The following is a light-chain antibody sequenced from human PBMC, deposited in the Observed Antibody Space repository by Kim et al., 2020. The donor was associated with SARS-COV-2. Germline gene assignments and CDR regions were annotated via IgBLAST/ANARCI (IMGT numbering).Light chain of an antibody. CDR1: WVFVHY. J-gene: IGKJ5*01. V-gene: IGKV1-9*01. CDR3: QQLDSYPIT. CDR2: ASA. Sequence: VPITCRPIWVFVHYLDWYQHTPGKPPKLLIDASAPLQRGVPSSFSGGASGTEFSLTISSLQPEDFATYFCQQLDSYPITFGQGTRLEIK.